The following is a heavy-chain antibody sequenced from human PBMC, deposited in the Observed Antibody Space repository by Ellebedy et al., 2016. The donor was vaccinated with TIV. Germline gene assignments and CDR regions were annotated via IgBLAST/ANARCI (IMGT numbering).Heavy chain of an antibody. Sequence: ETLSLTCSASGFSFTFYAIYWVRQAPGKGLEYVSAISGDGRSTYYADSVKGRFFISRDNSENTLYLQMSSLKAEDTAVYSCARASFYDVDLSGWYFDLWGRGTLVTVSS. V-gene: IGHV3-64*04. CDR2: ISGDGRST. CDR1: GFSFTFYA. J-gene: IGHJ2*01. CDR3: ARASFYDVDLSGWYFDL. D-gene: IGHD3-10*02.